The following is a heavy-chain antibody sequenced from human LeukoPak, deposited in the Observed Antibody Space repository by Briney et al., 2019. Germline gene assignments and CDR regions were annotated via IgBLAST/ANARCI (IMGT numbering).Heavy chain of an antibody. CDR1: GFTFSSCA. CDR3: ARDSSSFPNYFDF. Sequence: GGSLRLSCEASGFTFSSCALSWDRQAPGQGLEWVSLIYSSGSTFYADSVQGRFTISRDNSKNTLYLQMNSLRAEDTAMYYCARDSSSFPNYFDFWGQGTLVTVSS. CDR2: IYSSGST. V-gene: IGHV3-53*01. D-gene: IGHD3-3*02. J-gene: IGHJ4*02.